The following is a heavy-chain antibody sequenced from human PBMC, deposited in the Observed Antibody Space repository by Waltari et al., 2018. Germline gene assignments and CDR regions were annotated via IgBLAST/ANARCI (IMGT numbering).Heavy chain of an antibody. CDR3: ARDMYYYGSGSYSYYYYGMDV. J-gene: IGHJ6*02. Sequence: EVQLVESGGGLVQPGGSLRLSCAASGFTFSSYEMNWVRQAPGQGLEWVSYISSSGSTIYYADSVKGRFTISRDNAKNSLYLQMNSLRAEDTAVYYCARDMYYYGSGSYSYYYYGMDVWGQGTTVTVSS. V-gene: IGHV3-48*03. CDR1: GFTFSSYE. D-gene: IGHD3-10*01. CDR2: ISSSGSTI.